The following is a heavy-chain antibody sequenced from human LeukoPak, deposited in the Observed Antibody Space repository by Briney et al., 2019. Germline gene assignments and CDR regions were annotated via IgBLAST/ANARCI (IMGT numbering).Heavy chain of an antibody. CDR2: ISGNGDRT. CDR1: GFTFSSYV. V-gene: IGHV3-64*01. D-gene: IGHD6-13*01. J-gene: IGHJ4*02. Sequence: GGSLRLSCAASGFTFSSYVMYWGRQAPGKGLEYVSAISGNGDRTYYANSVKGRFTISRDNPKNTLYLQMGSLRSDDTAVYYCARDPARIAAAGTPLDYWGQGTLVTVSS. CDR3: ARDPARIAAAGTPLDY.